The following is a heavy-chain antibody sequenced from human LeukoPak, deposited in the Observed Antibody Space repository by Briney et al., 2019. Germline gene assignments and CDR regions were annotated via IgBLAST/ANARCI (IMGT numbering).Heavy chain of an antibody. Sequence: SVKVSCKASGGTFLSYAINWVRQAPGQGLEWMGGIIPIFGKATYAQNFQGRLTITADESTSTAYMELSSLRSEDTAMFYCARSPTTVTTLDYWGQGTLVTVSS. CDR3: ARSPTTVTTLDY. CDR1: GGTFLSYA. J-gene: IGHJ4*02. CDR2: IIPIFGKA. V-gene: IGHV1-69*13. D-gene: IGHD4-11*01.